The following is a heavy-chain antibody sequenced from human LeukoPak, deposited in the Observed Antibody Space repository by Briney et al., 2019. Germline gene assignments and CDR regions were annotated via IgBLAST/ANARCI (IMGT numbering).Heavy chain of an antibody. D-gene: IGHD1-26*01. Sequence: GGSLRLSCAASGFTFSSYAMSWVRQAPGKGLEWVSAITDSGGSTFYADSVQGRFTISRDNSKNTLYLQMNSLRAEDTAVYYCAKGSSPSRPYYFDHWGQGTLVTVYS. CDR3: AKGSSPSRPYYFDH. CDR1: GFTFSSYA. J-gene: IGHJ4*02. V-gene: IGHV3-23*01. CDR2: ITDSGGST.